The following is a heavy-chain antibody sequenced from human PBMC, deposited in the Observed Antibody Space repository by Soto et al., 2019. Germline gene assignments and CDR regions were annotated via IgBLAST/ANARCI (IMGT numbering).Heavy chain of an antibody. CDR2: INPNSGGT. J-gene: IGHJ5*02. CDR1: GYTFTGYY. Sequence: GASVKVSCKASGYTFTGYYMHWVRQAPGQGLEWMGWINPNSGGTNYAQKFQGWVTMTRDTSISTAYMELSRLRSDDTAVYYCARGGCSSTSCYFQSPVGPWGQGTLVTVSS. CDR3: ARGGCSSTSCYFQSPVGP. D-gene: IGHD2-2*01. V-gene: IGHV1-2*04.